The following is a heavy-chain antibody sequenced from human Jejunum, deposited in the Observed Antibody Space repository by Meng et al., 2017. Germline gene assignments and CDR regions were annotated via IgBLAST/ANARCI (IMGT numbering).Heavy chain of an antibody. CDR3: ARHFLTMSKDYFDY. V-gene: IGHV4-39*01. CDR1: GGSTITTGYY. D-gene: IGHD2/OR15-2a*01. CDR2: IYYSGST. J-gene: IGHJ4*02. Sequence: QVKLQESGPGLVEPSETLSLTCTVSGGSTITTGYYWGWIRQPPGKGLEWMGSIYYSGSTYYNSPLQSRLTISVDTSKNQFSLKLRSVTAADTAIYYCARHFLTMSKDYFDYWGQGTLVTVSS.